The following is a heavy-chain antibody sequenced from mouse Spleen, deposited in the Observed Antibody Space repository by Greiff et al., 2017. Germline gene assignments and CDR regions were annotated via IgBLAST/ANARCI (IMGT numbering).Heavy chain of an antibody. Sequence: EVKLVESGGGLVQPGGSRKLSCAASGFTFSSFGMHWVRQAPEKGLEWVAYISSGSSTIYYADTVKGRFTISRDNPKNTLFLQMTSLRSEDTAMYYCASMITTDDYWYFDVWGAGTTVTVSS. D-gene: IGHD2-4*01. CDR3: ASMITTDDYWYFDV. J-gene: IGHJ1*01. CDR2: ISSGSSTI. V-gene: IGHV5-17*02. CDR1: GFTFSSFG.